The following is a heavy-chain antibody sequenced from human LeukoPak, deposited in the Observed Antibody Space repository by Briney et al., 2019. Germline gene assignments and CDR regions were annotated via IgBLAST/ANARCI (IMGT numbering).Heavy chain of an antibody. Sequence: SETLSLTCTVSGDSINSYYWIWIRQPPGKGLEWIGYIYHTGTTKYSPSLESRVTMSVDTSKNQFSLKLSSVTAADTAMYYCARLWNNGGRFDPWGQGSLVTVSS. CDR3: ARLWNNGGRFDP. V-gene: IGHV4-59*01. J-gene: IGHJ5*02. D-gene: IGHD1-1*01. CDR1: GDSINSYY. CDR2: IYHTGTT.